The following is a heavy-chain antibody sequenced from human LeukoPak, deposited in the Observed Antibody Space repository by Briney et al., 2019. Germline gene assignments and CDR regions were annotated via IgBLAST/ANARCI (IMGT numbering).Heavy chain of an antibody. V-gene: IGHV3-48*04. CDR3: ARVAREGYFDY. Sequence: PGGSLRLSCAVSGFTFSNYHMNWVRQAPGKGLEWISYISSGSTTIYYADSVKGRFTISRDNAKNSLYLEMNSLRAEDTAVYYCARVAREGYFDYWGQGTLVTVSS. CDR1: GFTFSNYH. CDR2: ISSGSTTI. J-gene: IGHJ4*02.